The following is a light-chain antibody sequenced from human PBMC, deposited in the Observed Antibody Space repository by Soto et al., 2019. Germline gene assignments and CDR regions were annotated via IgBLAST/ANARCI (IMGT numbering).Light chain of an antibody. CDR1: QSVGTY. V-gene: IGKV3-15*01. CDR2: GAS. J-gene: IGKJ1*01. CDR3: QQYDNLPPWT. Sequence: EIVMTQSPANLSVSPGERATLSCKASQSVGTYLAWYQQKPGQAPRRLIYGASTRAAGVPARFSGGGSGTEFTLTISSLQSEDFAIYHCQQYDNLPPWTFGQGTKVEIK.